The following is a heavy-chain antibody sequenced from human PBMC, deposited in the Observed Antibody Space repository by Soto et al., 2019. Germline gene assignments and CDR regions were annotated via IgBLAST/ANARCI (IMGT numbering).Heavy chain of an antibody. J-gene: IGHJ6*02. Sequence: MRLSCAASGFTFSSYGMHWVRQAPGKGLEGVAVISYDGSNKYYADSVKGRFTICRDNPKNTLYLQMNSLRAEDTAVYYCAILGTYYDFWSGYSNYGMDVWCQVTTVTVSS. CDR1: GFTFSSYG. CDR2: ISYDGSNK. D-gene: IGHD3-3*01. CDR3: AILGTYYDFWSGYSNYGMDV. V-gene: IGHV3-30*03.